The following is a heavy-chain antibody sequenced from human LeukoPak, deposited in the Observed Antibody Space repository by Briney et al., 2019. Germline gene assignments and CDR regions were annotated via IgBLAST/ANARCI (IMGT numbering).Heavy chain of an antibody. J-gene: IGHJ3*02. D-gene: IGHD1-20*01. CDR1: GGSVSSGNYY. Sequence: SETLSLTCAVSGGSVSSGNYYWSWIRQPAGKGLEWIGRIYTSGSTNYNPSLKSRVTISVDTSKNQFSLKLSSVTAADTAVYYCAGNWPFDAFGIWGQGTMVTVSS. V-gene: IGHV4-61*10. CDR2: IYTSGST. CDR3: AGNWPFDAFGI.